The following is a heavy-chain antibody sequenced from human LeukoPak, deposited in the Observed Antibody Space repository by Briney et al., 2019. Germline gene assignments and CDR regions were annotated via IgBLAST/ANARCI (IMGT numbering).Heavy chain of an antibody. CDR3: AKRWFGESAFDI. CDR2: ISGSGGST. V-gene: IGHV3-23*01. Sequence: PGGSLRLSCAASGFTFSSYAMSWVRQAPGKGLEWVSAISGSGGSTCYADSVKGRFTISRDNSKNTLYLQMNSLRAEDTAVYYCAKRWFGESAFDIWGQGTMVTVSS. CDR1: GFTFSSYA. D-gene: IGHD3-10*01. J-gene: IGHJ3*02.